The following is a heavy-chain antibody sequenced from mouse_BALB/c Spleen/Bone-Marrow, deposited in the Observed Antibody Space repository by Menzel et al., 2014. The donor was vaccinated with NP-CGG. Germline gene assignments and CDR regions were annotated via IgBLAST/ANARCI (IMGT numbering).Heavy chain of an antibody. Sequence: EVQLQESGPELVKPGASVKMSCKASGYTFXSYVMHWVKQKPGQGLEWIGYINPYNDGTKYNEKFKGMATLTSDRSSSTAYMELSSLTSEDSAVYYCAKGGNYRYDFDYWGQGTTLTVPS. D-gene: IGHD2-14*01. CDR3: AKGGNYRYDFDY. J-gene: IGHJ2*01. CDR2: INPYNDGT. CDR1: GYTFXSYV. V-gene: IGHV1-14*01.